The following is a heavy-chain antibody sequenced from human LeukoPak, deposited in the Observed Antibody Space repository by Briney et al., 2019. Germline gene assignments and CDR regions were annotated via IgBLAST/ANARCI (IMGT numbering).Heavy chain of an antibody. D-gene: IGHD2-15*01. CDR2: IRSKAYGGTT. Sequence: GGFLRLSCTASGFTFGDYAMSWFRQAPGKGLEWVGFIRSKAYGGTTEYAASVKGRFTISRDDSKSIAYLQMNSLKTEDTAVYYCTLSPRYCSGGSCYYGMDVWGQGTTVTVSS. CDR1: GFTFGDYA. V-gene: IGHV3-49*03. J-gene: IGHJ6*02. CDR3: TLSPRYCSGGSCYYGMDV.